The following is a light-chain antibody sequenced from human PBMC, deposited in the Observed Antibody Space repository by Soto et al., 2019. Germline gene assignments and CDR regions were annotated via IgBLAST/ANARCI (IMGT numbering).Light chain of an antibody. CDR2: AAS. V-gene: IGKV1-27*01. CDR1: QAISNY. CDR3: QKFNAVPT. J-gene: IGKJ4*01. Sequence: DIQMTQSPSSLSASVGDRVTITCRASQAISNYLAWYQQKPGKVPTLLIYAASTLQSGVPSRFSGSGSGTDFTLTISSLQPEDAATNYCQKFNAVPTFGGGTKVEI.